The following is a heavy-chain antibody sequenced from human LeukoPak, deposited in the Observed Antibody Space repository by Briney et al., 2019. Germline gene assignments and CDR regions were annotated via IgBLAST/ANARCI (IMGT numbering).Heavy chain of an antibody. D-gene: IGHD1-1*01. J-gene: IGHJ4*02. V-gene: IGHV4-34*01. CDR3: ARRTTYRSYHFDY. Sequence: SETLSLTCAGYGGSFSGYYWSWVRQPPQKGLEWIGEVDHSGSTSYNPSLKSRVTISVDMSKNQSSLKVSSVTAADTAVYYCARRTTYRSYHFDYWGQGTLVTVSS. CDR1: GGSFSGYY. CDR2: VDHSGST.